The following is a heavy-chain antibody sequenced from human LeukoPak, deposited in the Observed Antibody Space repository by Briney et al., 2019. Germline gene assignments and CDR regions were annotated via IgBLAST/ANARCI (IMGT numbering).Heavy chain of an antibody. J-gene: IGHJ4*02. D-gene: IGHD6-6*01. CDR3: ARPPLGAYSSSGIDY. Sequence: PGGSLTLSCAASGFTFSSYEMNWVRQAPGKGLEWVSYISSSGSTIYYADSVKGRFTISRDNAKNSLYLQMNSLRAEDTAVYYCARPPLGAYSSSGIDYWGQGTLVTVSS. V-gene: IGHV3-48*03. CDR1: GFTFSSYE. CDR2: ISSSGSTI.